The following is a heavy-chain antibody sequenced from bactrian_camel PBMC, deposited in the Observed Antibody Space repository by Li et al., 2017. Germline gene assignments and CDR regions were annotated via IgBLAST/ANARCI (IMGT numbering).Heavy chain of an antibody. Sequence: QLVESGGGSVKAGGSLRLSCAASQDPHALMAWWREAPGKEREGVAVIDHRSGGALYADSVKGRFTISQDKAQNTVALQMNSLKPEDTAMYYCAAWRGGDGCRVDTWRSCEFRYSGQGTQVTVS. CDR1: QDPHAL. CDR2: IDHRSGGA. D-gene: IGHD5*01. V-gene: IGHV3-3*01. J-gene: IGHJ4*01.